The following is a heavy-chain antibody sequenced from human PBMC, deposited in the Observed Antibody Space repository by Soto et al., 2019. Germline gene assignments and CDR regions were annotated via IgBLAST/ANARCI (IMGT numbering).Heavy chain of an antibody. CDR2: ISSSSSYI. J-gene: IGHJ4*02. V-gene: IGHV3-21*01. D-gene: IGHD6-13*01. CDR3: ARSLIQQLVAPFDY. Sequence: PGGSLRLSCAASGFTFSSYSMNWVRQAPGKGLEWVSSISSSSSYIYYADSVKGRFTISRDNAKNSLYLQMNSLRAEDTAVYYCARSLIQQLVAPFDYRGQGTLVTVSS. CDR1: GFTFSSYS.